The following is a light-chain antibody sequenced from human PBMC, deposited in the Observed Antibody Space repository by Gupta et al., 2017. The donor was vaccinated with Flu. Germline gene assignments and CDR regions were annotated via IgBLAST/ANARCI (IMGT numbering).Light chain of an antibody. CDR1: QSVGFY. V-gene: IGKV3-11*01. CDR2: DSS. Sequence: VSSQSPATLSLSPGDRATLSCRANQSVGFYLAWYQQKPGKPPKLINYDSSKRAPGVSATFSGSGSGTDFPLTISSLGPEDFAVYYCQNRNSWPQTFGRGTTVEVK. J-gene: IGKJ1*01. CDR3: QNRNSWPQT.